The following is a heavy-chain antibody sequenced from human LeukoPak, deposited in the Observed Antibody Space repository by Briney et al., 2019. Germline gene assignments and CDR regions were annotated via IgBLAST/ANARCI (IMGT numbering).Heavy chain of an antibody. CDR3: ARDLRQERERSDAFDI. CDR2: IYYSGST. J-gene: IGHJ3*02. CDR1: GGSISSYY. Sequence: SETLSLTCTVSGGSISSYYWSWIRQPPGKGLEWIGYIYYSGSTNYNPSLESRVTISADTSKKQFSLKLRSVTAADTAVYYCARDLRQERERSDAFDIWGQGTMVTVSS. D-gene: IGHD1-26*01. V-gene: IGHV4-59*01.